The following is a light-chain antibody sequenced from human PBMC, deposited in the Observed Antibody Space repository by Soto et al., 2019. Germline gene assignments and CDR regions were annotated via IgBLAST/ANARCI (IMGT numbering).Light chain of an antibody. CDR3: CSYAGSYTVV. V-gene: IGLV2-11*01. Sequence: QSALTQPRSVSGSPGQSVTISCTGTNSDVGGDKYVSWYQQHPGKAPKLMIYDITKRPSGVPDRFSGSKSGNTASLTISGLQAEDEADYYCCSYAGSYTVVFGGGTKVTVL. CDR1: NSDVGGDKY. CDR2: DIT. J-gene: IGLJ2*01.